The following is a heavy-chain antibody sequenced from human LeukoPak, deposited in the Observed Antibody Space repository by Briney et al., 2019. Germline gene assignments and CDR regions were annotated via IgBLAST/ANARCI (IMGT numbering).Heavy chain of an antibody. CDR3: AKGGSSWSVIDY. V-gene: IGHV3-30*02. J-gene: IGHJ4*02. CDR2: IRYDGSNK. D-gene: IGHD6-13*01. CDR1: GFTFSSCG. Sequence: GGSLRLSCAASGFTFSSCGMHWVRQAPGKGLEWVAFIRYDGSNKYYADSVKGRFTISRDNSKNTLYLQMNSLRAEDTAVYYCAKGGSSWSVIDYWGQGTLVTVSS.